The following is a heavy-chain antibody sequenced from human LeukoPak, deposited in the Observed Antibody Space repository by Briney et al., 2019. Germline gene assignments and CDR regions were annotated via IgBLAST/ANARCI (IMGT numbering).Heavy chain of an antibody. Sequence: ASVKVSCKASGYTFTNYAINWVRQAPGQGLEWMGWINTNTGNPTYAQGFTGRFVFSLDTSVSTTYLQISSLKAEDTAVYYCARDPNRYAAAHPFEYWGQGTLVTVSS. CDR2: INTNTGNP. D-gene: IGHD6-13*01. J-gene: IGHJ4*02. CDR1: GYTFTNYA. CDR3: ARDPNRYAAAHPFEY. V-gene: IGHV7-4-1*02.